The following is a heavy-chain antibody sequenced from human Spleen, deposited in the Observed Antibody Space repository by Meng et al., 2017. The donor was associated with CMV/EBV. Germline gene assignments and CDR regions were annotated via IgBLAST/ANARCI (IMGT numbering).Heavy chain of an antibody. CDR2: MSYDRSEE. J-gene: IGHJ4*02. CDR1: VTFSNFG. D-gene: IGHD5/OR15-5a*01. Sequence: VTFSNFGMQWVRNRPGKGLEWRANMSYDRSEENYVTSLPVPFTVSRDDSKNTLYLQMNSLRHEDTAQYYCAREARNVDLVSTVADSWGQGTLVTVSS. CDR3: AREARNVDLVSTVADS. V-gene: IGHV3-30*19.